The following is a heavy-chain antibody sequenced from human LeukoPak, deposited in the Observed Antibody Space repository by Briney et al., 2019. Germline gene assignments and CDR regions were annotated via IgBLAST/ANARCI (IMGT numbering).Heavy chain of an antibody. J-gene: IGHJ4*02. D-gene: IGHD2-15*01. CDR3: ARGGYCSGGSCRDYFDY. Sequence: SETLSLTCTISGGSVSDYYWSWIRQSPGKGLEWIGSIYYSGSTYYNPSLKSRVTISVDTSKNQFSLKLSSVTAADTAVYYCARGGYCSGGSCRDYFDYWGQGTLVTVSS. CDR1: GGSVSDYY. V-gene: IGHV4-59*02. CDR2: IYYSGST.